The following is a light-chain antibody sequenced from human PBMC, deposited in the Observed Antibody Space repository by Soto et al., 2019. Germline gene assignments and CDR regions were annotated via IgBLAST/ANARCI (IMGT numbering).Light chain of an antibody. CDR3: HQFATSRS. J-gene: IGKJ1*01. CDR1: QSLSSSF. Sequence: EIVLTQSPGTLSLSPGQRATLSCRASQSLSSSFLAWYQQKPGHAPRLLIYGASSRAAGIPDRFSGSGSGTDFTLTISSLEPEDFAVYYCHQFATSRSFGQGTKVDMK. V-gene: IGKV3-20*01. CDR2: GAS.